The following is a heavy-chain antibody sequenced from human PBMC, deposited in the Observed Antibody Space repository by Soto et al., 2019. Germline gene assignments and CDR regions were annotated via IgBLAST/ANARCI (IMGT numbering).Heavy chain of an antibody. CDR2: INHCGST. CDR3: ARGLRDIVVVVAATSYYYYYMDV. Sequence: PSETLSLTCAVYGGSFSGYYWSWIRQPPGKGLEWIGEINHCGSTNYNPSLKSRVTISVDTSKNQFSLKLSSVTAADTAVYYCARGLRDIVVVVAATSYYYYYMDVWGKGTTVTVSS. J-gene: IGHJ6*03. CDR1: GGSFSGYY. V-gene: IGHV4-34*01. D-gene: IGHD2-15*01.